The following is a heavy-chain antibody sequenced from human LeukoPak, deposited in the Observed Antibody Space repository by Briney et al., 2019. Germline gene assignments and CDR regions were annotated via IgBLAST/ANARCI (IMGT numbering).Heavy chain of an antibody. J-gene: IGHJ4*02. D-gene: IGHD4-23*01. V-gene: IGHV1-2*02. CDR3: ARDFANYGGKADY. CDR2: INPNSGGT. Sequence: ASVKVSCKASGYTFTGYYMHWVRQAPGQGLEWMGGINPNSGGTNYAQKFQGRVTMTRDTSISTAYMELSRLRSDDTAVYYCARDFANYGGKADYWGQGTLVTVSS. CDR1: GYTFTGYY.